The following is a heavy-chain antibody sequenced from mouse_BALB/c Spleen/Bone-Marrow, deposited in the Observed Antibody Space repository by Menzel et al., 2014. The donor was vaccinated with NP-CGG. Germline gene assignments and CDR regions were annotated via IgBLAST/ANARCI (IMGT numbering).Heavy chain of an antibody. D-gene: IGHD4-1*01. CDR1: GFTFSDYY. CDR3: ASPGTY. Sequence: EVQLVESGGGLVQPGGSLKLSCATSGFTFSDYYMYWVRQTPEKRLEWVAYISNGGGSSTYYPDTVKGRFTISRDDAKNTLYLQMSRLKSEDTAMYYCASPGTYWGQGTPVTVSA. CDR2: ISNGGGSST. J-gene: IGHJ3*01. V-gene: IGHV5-12*02.